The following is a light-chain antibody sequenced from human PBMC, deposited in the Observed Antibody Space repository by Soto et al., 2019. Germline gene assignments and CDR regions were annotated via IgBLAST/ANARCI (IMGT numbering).Light chain of an antibody. CDR3: QQYYSYSVT. V-gene: IGKV1-5*03. Sequence: DIQMTQSPSTLSASVGDRVTITCRASQTINNGLAWDQQKPGTAPKLLIYKVSNLESGVPSRFSGSGSGTEFTLTISSLQPDDFATYSCQQYYSYSVTFGQGTKLEIK. J-gene: IGKJ2*01. CDR2: KVS. CDR1: QTINNG.